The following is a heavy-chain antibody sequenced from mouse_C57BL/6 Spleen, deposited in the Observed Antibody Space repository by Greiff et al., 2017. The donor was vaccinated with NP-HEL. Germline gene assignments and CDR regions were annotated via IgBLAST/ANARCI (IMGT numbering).Heavy chain of an antibody. CDR1: GFNIKNTY. D-gene: IGHD1-1*01. J-gene: IGHJ4*01. CDR3: ARSLTTVVPYAMDY. CDR2: LAPANGNT. V-gene: IGHV14-3*01. Sequence: EVQLQQSVAELVRPGASVKLSCTASGFNIKNTYMYWVKQRPEQGLEWIGRLAPANGNTKYAPKFQGKATITADPSSNTAYLQLSSLTSEDTAIYYCARSLTTVVPYAMDYWGQGTSVTVSS.